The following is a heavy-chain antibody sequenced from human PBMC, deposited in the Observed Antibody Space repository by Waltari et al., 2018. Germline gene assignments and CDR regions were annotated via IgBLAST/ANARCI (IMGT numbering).Heavy chain of an antibody. Sequence: QVQLVQSGAEVKKPGASVKVSCKASGYTFSSYVMHWVRQAPGQSLEWMGWINAANTNTKYAQEFQGRVTITRDTSASTAYMELSSLTSEDTAVYYCARSGWLDYWGQGTLVTVSS. D-gene: IGHD6-19*01. J-gene: IGHJ4*02. CDR2: INAANTNT. CDR3: ARSGWLDY. CDR1: GYTFSSYV. V-gene: IGHV1-3*01.